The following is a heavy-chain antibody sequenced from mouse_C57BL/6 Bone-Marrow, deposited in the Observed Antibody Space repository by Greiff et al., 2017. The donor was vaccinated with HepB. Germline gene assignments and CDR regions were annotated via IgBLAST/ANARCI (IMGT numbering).Heavy chain of an antibody. CDR2: IDPSDSET. J-gene: IGHJ3*01. D-gene: IGHD2-3*01. CDR3: ALYDGYYAWFAY. CDR1: GYTFTSYW. V-gene: IGHV1-52*01. Sequence: QVQLQQPGAELVRPGSSVKLSCKASGYTFTSYWMRWVKQRPRQGLEWIGNIDPSDSETHYNHKFKDKATLTVDKSSSTAYMQLSSLTSEDSAVYYCALYDGYYAWFAYWGQGTLVTVSA.